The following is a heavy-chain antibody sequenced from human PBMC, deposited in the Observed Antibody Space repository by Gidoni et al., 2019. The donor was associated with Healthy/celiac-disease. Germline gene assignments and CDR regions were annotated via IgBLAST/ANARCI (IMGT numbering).Heavy chain of an antibody. CDR3: ARDATIFGVVTHYYMDV. CDR2: ISSSSSTI. D-gene: IGHD3-3*01. J-gene: IGHJ6*03. CDR1: GFTFSSYS. V-gene: IGHV3-48*02. Sequence: EVQLVESGGGLVQPGGSLRLSCAASGFTFSSYSMNWVRQAPGKGLEWVSYISSSSSTIYYADSVKGRFTISRDNAKNSLYLQMNSLRDEDTAVYYCARDATIFGVVTHYYMDVWGKGTTVTVSS.